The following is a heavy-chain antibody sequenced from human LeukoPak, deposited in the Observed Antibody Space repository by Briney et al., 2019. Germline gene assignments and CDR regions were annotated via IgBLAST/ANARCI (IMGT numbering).Heavy chain of an antibody. V-gene: IGHV3-15*01. CDR2: VKSKTDGGTT. CDR1: GCTFSNAW. CDR3: TTDPSFMPRAYYGMDV. J-gene: IGHJ6*02. Sequence: GGSLRLSCSASGCTFSNAWMSWVRQAPGKGLEWVGRVKSKTDGGTTDYAAPVKGRFTISRDDSKNTLYLQMNSLKTEDTAVYYCTTDPSFMPRAYYGMDVWGQGTTVTVPS. D-gene: IGHD2-2*01.